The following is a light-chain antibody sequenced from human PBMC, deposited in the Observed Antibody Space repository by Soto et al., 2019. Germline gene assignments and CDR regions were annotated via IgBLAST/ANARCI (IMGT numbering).Light chain of an antibody. CDR3: QQYQSYFLT. CDR1: QSISRS. Sequence: DIPMTQSPSTLSASVGDRVTITCRASQSISRSLAWYQQKSGKAPKLLIYDASSLESGVPSRFSGSGFGTGFTLPIRGLAPGEFCTFFCQQYQSYFLTFGPGTTVDMK. J-gene: IGKJ3*01. V-gene: IGKV1-5*01. CDR2: DAS.